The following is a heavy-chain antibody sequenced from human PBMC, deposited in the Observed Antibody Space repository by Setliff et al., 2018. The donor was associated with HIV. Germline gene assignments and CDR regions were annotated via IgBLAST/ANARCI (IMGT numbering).Heavy chain of an antibody. J-gene: IGHJ6*02. V-gene: IGHV1-46*01. CDR1: EYTFTNYY. CDR3: ARGSDASGYYPIYYYYGMDV. Sequence: ASVKVSCKASEYTFTNYYIHWVRQGPGQGLEWVGIMNPSGGSTTYAQKFQDRVTMTRDTSTSTSYMELRSLRSEDTAVYYCARGSDASGYYPIYYYYGMDVWGQGTTVTVSS. D-gene: IGHD3-22*01. CDR2: MNPSGGST.